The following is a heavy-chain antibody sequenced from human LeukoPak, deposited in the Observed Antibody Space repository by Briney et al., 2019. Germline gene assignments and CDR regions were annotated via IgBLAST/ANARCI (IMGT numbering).Heavy chain of an antibody. D-gene: IGHD3-16*02. J-gene: IGHJ4*02. CDR1: GGSISSYY. Sequence: ESGPTLVNPSETLSLTCTVSGGSISSYYWSWIRQPPGKGLEWIGYISYSGSTNYNPSLKSRVTISVETSKNQFSLKLSSVTAAGTAVYYCARYVWGSYPTFEDYWGQGTLVTVSS. V-gene: IGHV4-59*01. CDR3: ARYVWGSYPTFEDY. CDR2: ISYSGST.